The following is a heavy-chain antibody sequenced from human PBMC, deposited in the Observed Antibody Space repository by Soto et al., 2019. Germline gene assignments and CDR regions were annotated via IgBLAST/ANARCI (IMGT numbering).Heavy chain of an antibody. CDR1: GYSFACYW. CDR3: ARQIYDSDTGPNFQYYFDS. CDR2: IDPSDSQT. V-gene: IGHV5-10-1*01. J-gene: IGHJ4*02. D-gene: IGHD3-22*01. Sequence: GESLKISCNGSGYSFACYWIAWVRQKPWKGLEWMGRIDPSDSQTYYSPSFRGHVTISVTKSITTVFLQWSSLRASDTAMYYCARQIYDSDTGPNFQYYFDSWGQGTPVTVSS.